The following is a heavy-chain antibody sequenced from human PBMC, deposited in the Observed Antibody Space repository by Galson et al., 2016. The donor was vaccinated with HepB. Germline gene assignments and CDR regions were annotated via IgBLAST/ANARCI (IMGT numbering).Heavy chain of an antibody. V-gene: IGHV3-11*01. CDR2: ISTSGETI. J-gene: IGHJ6*04. CDR3: ARRGRWHYGMDV. D-gene: IGHD5-24*01. CDR1: GFTFSDNY. Sequence: SLRLSCAASGFTFSDNYMTWIRQAPGKGLEWTSYISTSGETIYYADSVKGRFTISRDNAKNSLYLQMSDLRVEDTAVYFCARRGRWHYGMDVWGKGTAVTVSS.